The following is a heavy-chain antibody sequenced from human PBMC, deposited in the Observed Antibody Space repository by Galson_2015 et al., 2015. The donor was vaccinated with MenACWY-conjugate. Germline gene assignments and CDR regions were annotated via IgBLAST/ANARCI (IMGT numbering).Heavy chain of an antibody. Sequence: SLRLSCAASGFTFSDFWMSWVRQAPGKGLEWVANIKPDASEKYHVDSVKGRLTISRDNANNSLYLQMNSLRADDTAVYFCARNRGGIVVVTAYEFDLWGQGTMVTVSS. J-gene: IGHJ3*01. CDR3: ARNRGGIVVVTAYEFDL. CDR2: IKPDASEK. D-gene: IGHD2-21*02. V-gene: IGHV3-7*03. CDR1: GFTFSDFW.